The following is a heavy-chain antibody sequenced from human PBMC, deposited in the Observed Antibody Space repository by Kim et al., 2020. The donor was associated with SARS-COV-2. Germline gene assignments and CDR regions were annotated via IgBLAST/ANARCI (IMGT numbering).Heavy chain of an antibody. CDR1: GFTFDDYA. CDR3: AREGRGTTKRALDY. CDR2: ISWNSGSI. J-gene: IGHJ4*02. Sequence: GGSLRLSCAASGFTFDDYAMHWVRQAPGKGLEWVSGISWNSGSIGYADSVKGRFTISRDNAKNSLYLQMNSLRAEDTALYYCAREGRGTTKRALDYWGQGTLVTVSS. D-gene: IGHD1-7*01. V-gene: IGHV3-9*01.